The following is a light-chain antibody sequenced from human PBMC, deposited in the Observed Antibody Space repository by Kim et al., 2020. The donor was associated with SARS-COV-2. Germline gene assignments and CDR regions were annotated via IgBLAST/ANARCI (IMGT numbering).Light chain of an antibody. CDR2: EVS. J-gene: IGLJ2*01. CDR3: SSYAGSNNLV. CDR1: SSDVGGYNY. V-gene: IGLV2-8*01. Sequence: QSSTVSCTGTSSDVGGYNYVSWYQRHPGKAPKLMIYEVSKRPSGVPDRFSGSKSGNTASLTVSGLQAEDEADYYCSSYAGSNNLVFGGGTQLTVL.